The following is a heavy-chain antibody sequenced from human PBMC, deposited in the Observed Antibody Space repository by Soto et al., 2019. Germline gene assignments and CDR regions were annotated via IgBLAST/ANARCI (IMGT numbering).Heavy chain of an antibody. D-gene: IGHD3-3*01. V-gene: IGHV3-23*01. Sequence: EVQLLESGGGLVQPGGSLRLSCAASGFTFSSYAMSWVRQAPGKGLEWVSAISGSGGSTYYADSMKGRFTISRDNSKNTLYLQMNSLRAEDTAVYYCAKVREYYDFWSDNGDYYYYGMDVWGQGTTVTVSS. CDR1: GFTFSSYA. CDR2: ISGSGGST. CDR3: AKVREYYDFWSDNGDYYYYGMDV. J-gene: IGHJ6*02.